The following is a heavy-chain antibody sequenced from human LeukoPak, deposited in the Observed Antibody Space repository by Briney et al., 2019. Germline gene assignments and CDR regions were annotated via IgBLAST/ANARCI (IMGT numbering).Heavy chain of an antibody. CDR3: ARIMVRGVYKDV. V-gene: IGHV2-70*11. CDR2: IDWDDDK. D-gene: IGHD3-10*01. CDR1: GFSLSTSGMC. Sequence: SGPTLVNPTQTLTLTCTFSGFSLSTSGMCVSWIRQPPGKALEWLARIDWDDDKYYSTSLKTRLTISKDTSKNQVVLTMTNMGPVDTATYYCARIMVRGVYKDVWGQGTTVTVSS. J-gene: IGHJ6*02.